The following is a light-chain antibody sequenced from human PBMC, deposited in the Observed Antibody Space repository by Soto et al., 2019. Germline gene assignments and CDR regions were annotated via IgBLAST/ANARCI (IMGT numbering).Light chain of an antibody. CDR1: QSLLHSNGYNY. V-gene: IGKV2-28*01. Sequence: DIVMTQSPLSLPVTPGEPASISCRSSQSLLHSNGYNYLAWYLQKPGQSPQVLIYLGSNRASGVPDRFSGIGSGTNFTLKSSRVEAEDFGVYYCMQSPQSFTFDHGTKVHIK. J-gene: IGKJ3*01. CDR2: LGS. CDR3: MQSPQSFT.